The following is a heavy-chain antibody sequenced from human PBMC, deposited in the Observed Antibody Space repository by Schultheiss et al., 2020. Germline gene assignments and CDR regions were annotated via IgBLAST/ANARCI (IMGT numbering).Heavy chain of an antibody. Sequence: SQTLSLTCTVSGGSISSGGYSWSWIRQPPGKGLEWIGYIYYSGSTYYNPSLKSRVTISVDTSKNQFSLKLSSVTAADTAVYYCARDGDYYDSSGYEYWGQGTLVTVSS. D-gene: IGHD3-22*01. CDR1: GGSISSGGYS. V-gene: IGHV4-30-2*01. J-gene: IGHJ4*02. CDR2: IYYSGST. CDR3: ARDGDYYDSSGYEY.